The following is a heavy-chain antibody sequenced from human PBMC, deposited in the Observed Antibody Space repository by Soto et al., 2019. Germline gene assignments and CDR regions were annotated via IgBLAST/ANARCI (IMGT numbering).Heavy chain of an antibody. V-gene: IGHV4-61*01. J-gene: IGHJ5*01. Sequence: SETLSLACTVSVGSVSRGHYYLTWIRRPPGKGLEWIGYIYYSCNTDYNPSLKGRVTVALHTSKNQCSLHLSSVSAADTAVYYCARGLAPKSSGHGTLVTVSS. D-gene: IGHD6-19*01. CDR1: VGSVSRGHYY. CDR3: ARGLAPKS. CDR2: IYYSCNT.